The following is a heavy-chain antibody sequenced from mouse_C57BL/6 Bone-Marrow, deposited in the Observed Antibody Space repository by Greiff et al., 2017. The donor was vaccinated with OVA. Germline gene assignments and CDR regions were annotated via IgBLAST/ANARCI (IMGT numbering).Heavy chain of an antibody. J-gene: IGHJ1*03. Sequence: QVQLQQSGPELVKPGASVKLSCKAFGYTFTSYDINWVKQRPGQGLEWIGWIYPRDGSTKYNEKFKGKATLTVDTSSSTAYMELHSLTSEDSAVYFCARWTTVVAPYWYFDVWGTGTTVTVSS. V-gene: IGHV1-85*01. CDR2: IYPRDGST. D-gene: IGHD1-1*01. CDR1: GYTFTSYD. CDR3: ARWTTVVAPYWYFDV.